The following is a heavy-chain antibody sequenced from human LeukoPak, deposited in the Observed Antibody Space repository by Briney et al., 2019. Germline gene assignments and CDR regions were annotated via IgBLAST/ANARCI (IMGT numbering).Heavy chain of an antibody. J-gene: IGHJ4*02. CDR1: SGSISSYY. Sequence: SETLSLTCTVSSGSISSYYWSWIRQAPGKGLEWIGYIYYSGSSNYNPSFKSRLTMSVDTSKKQFSLKLSSVTAADTAVYYCARAVGDSGHGRYFDYWGQGTLVTVSS. CDR2: IYYSGSS. D-gene: IGHD5-12*01. V-gene: IGHV4-59*01. CDR3: ARAVGDSGHGRYFDY.